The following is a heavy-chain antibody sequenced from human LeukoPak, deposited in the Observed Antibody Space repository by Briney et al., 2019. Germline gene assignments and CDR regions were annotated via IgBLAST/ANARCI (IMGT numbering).Heavy chain of an antibody. CDR2: ISRSSTTI. D-gene: IGHD3-9*01. CDR1: GFTFSSFS. Sequence: GGSLRLSCAASGFTFSSFSMNWVRQAPGKGLEWVSYISRSSTTIYYADSVKGRFAISRDNAKNSLYLRMNSLRAEDTAVYYCAKDSVDWFVDYWGQGTLVTVSS. J-gene: IGHJ4*02. V-gene: IGHV3-48*04. CDR3: AKDSVDWFVDY.